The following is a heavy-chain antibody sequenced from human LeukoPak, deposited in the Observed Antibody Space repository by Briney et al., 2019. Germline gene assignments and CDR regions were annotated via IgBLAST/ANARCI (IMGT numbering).Heavy chain of an antibody. CDR1: GFTFSSYA. CDR3: AKGPSYSGSYSRGYFDY. CDR2: ISGSGGST. Sequence: GGSLRLSCAAPGFTFSSYAMSWVRQAPGKGLEWVSAISGSGGSTYYADSVKGRFTISRDNSKNTLYLQMNSLRAEDTAVYYCAKGPSYSGSYSRGYFDYWGQGTLVTVSS. V-gene: IGHV3-23*01. D-gene: IGHD1-26*01. J-gene: IGHJ4*02.